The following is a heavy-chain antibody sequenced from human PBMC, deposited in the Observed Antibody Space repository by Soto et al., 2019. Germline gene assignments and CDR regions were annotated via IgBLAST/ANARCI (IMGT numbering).Heavy chain of an antibody. CDR1: GFTFGYAW. J-gene: IGHJ5*02. CDR3: TTDLWRIAVVVGSTGYFNP. Sequence: GGSLRLSCAASGFTFGYAWMSWVRQAPGKGLDWVGRIKSKSDGGTTEYAAPVRGRFTISRDDSKNTLYLQMNSLKTEDTAVYYCTTDLWRIAVVVGSTGYFNPWGQGTPVTVSS. D-gene: IGHD2-15*01. CDR2: IKSKSDGGTT. V-gene: IGHV3-15*01.